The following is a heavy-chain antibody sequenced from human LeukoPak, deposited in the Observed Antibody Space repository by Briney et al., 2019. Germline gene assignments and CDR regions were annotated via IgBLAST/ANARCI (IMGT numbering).Heavy chain of an antibody. J-gene: IGHJ4*02. CDR3: ARDGLKIDY. V-gene: IGHV3-21*01. CDR2: ISSSSSYI. Sequence: GGSLRLSCAASGFTVSSNYMSWVRQAPGKGLEWVSSISSSSSYIYYADSVKGRFTISRDNAKNSLYLQMNSLRAEDTAVYYCARDGLKIDYWGQGTLVTVSS. CDR1: GFTVSSNY.